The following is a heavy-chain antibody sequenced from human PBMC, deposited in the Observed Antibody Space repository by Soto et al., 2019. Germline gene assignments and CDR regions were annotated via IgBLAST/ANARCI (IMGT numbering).Heavy chain of an antibody. CDR2: INHSGST. Sequence: SETLSLTCAVYGGSFSSYYWSWIRQPPGKGLEWIGEINHSGSTNYNPSLKSRVTISVDTSKNQFSLKLSSVTAADTAVYYCARDSPLCSGGSCYSGHYFDYWGQGTQVTVSS. V-gene: IGHV4-34*01. CDR1: GGSFSSYY. J-gene: IGHJ4*02. CDR3: ARDSPLCSGGSCYSGHYFDY. D-gene: IGHD2-15*01.